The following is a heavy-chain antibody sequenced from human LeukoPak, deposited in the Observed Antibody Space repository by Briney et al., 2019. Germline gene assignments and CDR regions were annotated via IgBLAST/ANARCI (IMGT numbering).Heavy chain of an antibody. CDR2: IWYDGSNK. D-gene: IGHD6-19*01. CDR1: GFTFSSYG. Sequence: PGGSLRLSCAASGFTFSSYGMHWVRQAPGKGLEWVAVIWYDGSNKYYADSVRGRFTISRDNSKNTLYLQVNSLRAEDTAVYYCARDSSSSGWSPIDYWGQGTLVTVSS. CDR3: ARDSSSSGWSPIDY. J-gene: IGHJ4*02. V-gene: IGHV3-33*01.